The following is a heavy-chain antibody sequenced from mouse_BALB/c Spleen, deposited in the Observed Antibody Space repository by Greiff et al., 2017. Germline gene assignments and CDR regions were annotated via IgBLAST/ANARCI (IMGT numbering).Heavy chain of an antibody. CDR3: ARHPYYYGSSYWYFDV. CDR2: ISYDGSN. V-gene: IGHV3-6*02. CDR1: GYSITSGYY. D-gene: IGHD1-1*01. J-gene: IGHJ1*01. Sequence: EVKVEESGPGLVKPSQSLSLTCSVTGYSITSGYYWNWIRQFPGNKLEWMGYISYDGSNNYNPSLKNRISITRDTSKNQFFLKLNSVTTEDTATYYCARHPYYYGSSYWYFDVWGAGTTVTVSS.